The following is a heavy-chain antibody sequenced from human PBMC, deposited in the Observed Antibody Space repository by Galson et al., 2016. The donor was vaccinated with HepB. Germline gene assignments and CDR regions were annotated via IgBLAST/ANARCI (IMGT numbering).Heavy chain of an antibody. J-gene: IGHJ4*02. CDR1: GFSLSTGGLG. V-gene: IGHV2-5*02. D-gene: IGHD1-26*01. Sequence: PALVKPTQTLTLTCTFSGFSLSTGGLGVGWIRQPPGKALEWLALIYWDDDKRYSPSLDNRLTITKDTSKNQVVLTMTNMDHVDTATVYCAHRRSGAHSPSRFFDYWGQGTLVTVSS. CDR3: AHRRSGAHSPSRFFDY. CDR2: IYWDDDK.